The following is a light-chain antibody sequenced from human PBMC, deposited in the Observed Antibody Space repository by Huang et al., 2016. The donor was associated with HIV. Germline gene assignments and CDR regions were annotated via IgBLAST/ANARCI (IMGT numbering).Light chain of an antibody. J-gene: IGKJ4*01. CDR1: QNVNDS. V-gene: IGKV3-11*01. CDR3: QERIHWPRLT. CDR2: RSA. Sequence: EIVLTESPATLSWSPGERATLSCRASQNVNDSLAWFRQKPGQAPSPLTYRSATRATGTPARFRGSGSGTDFTLTISRLEPEDFAIYYCQERIHWPRLTFGGGTKVEIK.